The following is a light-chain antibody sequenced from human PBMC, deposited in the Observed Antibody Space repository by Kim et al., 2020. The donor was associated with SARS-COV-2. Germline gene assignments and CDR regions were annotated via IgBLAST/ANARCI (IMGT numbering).Light chain of an antibody. CDR1: NIGDKS. J-gene: IGLJ3*02. V-gene: IGLV3-21*04. CDR3: QVWDISSDHVV. CDR2: YDN. Sequence: AQGETAWITWRGNNIGDKSVNWYQQTPGQAPVVVIYYDNNRPSGIPERFSGSNSGNTATLTISRVEAGDEADYYCQVWDISSDHVVFGGGTQLTVL.